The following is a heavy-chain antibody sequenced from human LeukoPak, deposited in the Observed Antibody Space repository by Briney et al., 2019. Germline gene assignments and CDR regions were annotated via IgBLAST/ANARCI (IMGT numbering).Heavy chain of an antibody. V-gene: IGHV3-23*01. D-gene: IGHD1-1*01. CDR1: GFSFGSYA. J-gene: IGHJ5*02. CDR3: GSGPVGTTVP. Sequence: SGGSLRLSCAASGFSFGSYAMGWTRQAPGQGLEWVSAISGSGSHANYAESVKGRSTISRDNSKNTLYLQMHSLIAADTAVYYCGSGPVGTTVPWGQGTLVTVSS. CDR2: ISGSGSHA.